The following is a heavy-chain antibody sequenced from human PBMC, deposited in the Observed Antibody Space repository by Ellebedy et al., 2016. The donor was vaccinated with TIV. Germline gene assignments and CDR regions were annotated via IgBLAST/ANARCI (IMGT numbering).Heavy chain of an antibody. D-gene: IGHD6-19*01. CDR2: NSAYNANT. Sequence: AASVKVSCQASGYTFTSYGISWVRQAPGQGLEWMAWNSAYNANTNYAQNLQGRVTMTTDTSTSTAYMELRSLRSDDTAVYYCARDFAVAGTYYYYGMDVWGQGTTVTVSS. V-gene: IGHV1-18*01. J-gene: IGHJ6*02. CDR1: GYTFTSYG. CDR3: ARDFAVAGTYYYYGMDV.